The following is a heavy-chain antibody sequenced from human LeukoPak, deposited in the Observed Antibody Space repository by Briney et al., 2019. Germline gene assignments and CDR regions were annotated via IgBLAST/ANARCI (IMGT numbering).Heavy chain of an antibody. V-gene: IGHV3-23*01. CDR3: ARMAGNLRGYYYYGMDV. CDR1: GFAFGVHA. J-gene: IGHJ6*02. CDR2: IGSGADL. D-gene: IGHD6-19*01. Sequence: GGSRRLSCVGSGFAFGVHAMSWVRQAPGKGPEWVATIGSGADLFYAESVKGRFTISSDDPRNTVWLQMNSLRAEDTAVYYCARMAGNLRGYYYYGMDVWGQGTTVTVSS.